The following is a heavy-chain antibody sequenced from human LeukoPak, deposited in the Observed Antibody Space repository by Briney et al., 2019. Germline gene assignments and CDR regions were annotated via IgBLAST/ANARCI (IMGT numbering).Heavy chain of an antibody. J-gene: IGHJ4*02. CDR3: ARDSWGRFDY. V-gene: IGHV4-59*01. Sequence: SETLSLTCTVSGGSITTYYWSWIRQPPGKGLEWIGYIFQSGTTKYNPSLKSRVTILSDVSKNQFSLNLTSVTAADTAVYYCARDSWGRFDYWGQGTLVAVSS. CDR2: IFQSGTT. CDR1: GGSITTYY. D-gene: IGHD7-27*01.